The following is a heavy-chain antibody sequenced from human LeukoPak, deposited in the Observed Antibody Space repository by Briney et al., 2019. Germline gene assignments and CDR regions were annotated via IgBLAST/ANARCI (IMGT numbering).Heavy chain of an antibody. CDR2: IYYSGST. D-gene: IGHD4-17*01. CDR3: ASTTSDYGVDY. V-gene: IGHV4-39*07. Sequence: SETLSLTCTVSGGSISSSSYYWGWIRQPPGKGLEWIGSIYYSGSTYYNPSLKSRVTISVDTSKNQFSLKLSSVTAADTAVYYCASTTSDYGVDYWGQGTLVTVSS. J-gene: IGHJ4*02. CDR1: GGSISSSSYY.